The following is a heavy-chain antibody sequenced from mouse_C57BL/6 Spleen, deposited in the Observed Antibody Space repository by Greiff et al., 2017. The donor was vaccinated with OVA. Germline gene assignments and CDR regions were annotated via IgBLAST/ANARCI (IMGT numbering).Heavy chain of an antibody. J-gene: IGHJ1*03. CDR2: IDPANGNT. Sequence: VQLKESVAELVRPGASVKLSCTASGFNIKNTYMHWVKQRPEQGLEWIGRIDPANGNTKYAPKFQGKATITADTSSNTAYLQLSSLTSEDTAIYYCARWYYGSSPGWYFDVWGTGTTVTVSS. CDR3: ARWYYGSSPGWYFDV. D-gene: IGHD1-1*01. CDR1: GFNIKNTY. V-gene: IGHV14-3*01.